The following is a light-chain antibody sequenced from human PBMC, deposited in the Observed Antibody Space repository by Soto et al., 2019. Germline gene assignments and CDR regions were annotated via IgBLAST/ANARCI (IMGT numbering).Light chain of an antibody. Sequence: DIQTTQSPSTLSASVGDRVTVTCRASQSLNRWLAWYQQRPGKAPKLLIYDASELESGVPSRFSGSGSGTEFTLTISSLQPDDFATYYCQQYNSFPYIFGQGTKLEIK. CDR1: QSLNRW. CDR2: DAS. V-gene: IGKV1-5*01. CDR3: QQYNSFPYI. J-gene: IGKJ2*01.